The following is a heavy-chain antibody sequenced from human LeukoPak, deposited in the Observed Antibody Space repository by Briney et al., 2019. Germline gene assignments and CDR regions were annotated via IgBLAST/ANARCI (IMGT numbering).Heavy chain of an antibody. CDR1: GGSISSGSYY. J-gene: IGHJ4*02. CDR3: SRVDGSGSYYHDY. CDR2: IYTTGSI. D-gene: IGHD3-10*01. Sequence: PSQTLSLTCTVSGGSISSGSYYWTWIRQPAGKGLEWIGRIYTTGSITYNPSLESRVTMSIDTSKNQFLLKLSSVTATDTAVYYCSRVDGSGSYYHDYWGPGTLVIVSS. V-gene: IGHV4-61*02.